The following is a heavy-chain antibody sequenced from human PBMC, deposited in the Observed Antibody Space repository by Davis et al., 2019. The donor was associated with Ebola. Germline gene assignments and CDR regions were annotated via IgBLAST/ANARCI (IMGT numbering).Heavy chain of an antibody. CDR2: VRSHGSDD. J-gene: IGHJ4*02. CDR3: ARDASCDPQICGFDDY. V-gene: IGHV3-30*02. Sequence: GESLKISCAASGFTFNIFDMHWVRQAPGRGLEWVAFVRSHGSDDHYADSVKGRFTISRDNSKNTLYLQINSLRAEDTAVYYCARDASCDPQICGFDDYWGQGTLVTVSS. CDR1: GFTFNIFD. D-gene: IGHD3-10*01.